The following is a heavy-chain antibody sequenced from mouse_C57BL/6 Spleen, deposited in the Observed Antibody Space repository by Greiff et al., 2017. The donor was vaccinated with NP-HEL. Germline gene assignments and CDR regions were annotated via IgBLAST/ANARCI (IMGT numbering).Heavy chain of an antibody. CDR1: GYTFTSYW. J-gene: IGHJ2*01. CDR2: IDPSDSYT. V-gene: IGHV1-69*01. Sequence: QVQLQQPGAELVMPGASVKLSCKASGYTFTSYWMHWVKQRPGQGLEWIGEIDPSDSYTNYTQKFKGKSTLTVDKSSSTAYMQLSSLTSEDSAVYYGARGYDYPYFDYWGQGTTLTVSS. CDR3: ARGYDYPYFDY. D-gene: IGHD2-4*01.